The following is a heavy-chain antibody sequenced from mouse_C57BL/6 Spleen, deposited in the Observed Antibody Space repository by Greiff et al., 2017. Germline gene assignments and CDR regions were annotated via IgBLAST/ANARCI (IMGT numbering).Heavy chain of an antibody. V-gene: IGHV5-16*01. J-gene: IGHJ2*01. CDR2: INYDGSST. CDR1: GFTFSDYY. Sequence: EVMLVESEGGLVQPGSSMKLSCTASGFTFSDYYMAWVRQVPEKGLEWVANINYDGSSTYYLDSLKSRFIISRDNAKNILYLQMSSLKSEDTATYYCARDPRGWDYFDYWGQGTTLTVSS. D-gene: IGHD3-2*02. CDR3: ARDPRGWDYFDY.